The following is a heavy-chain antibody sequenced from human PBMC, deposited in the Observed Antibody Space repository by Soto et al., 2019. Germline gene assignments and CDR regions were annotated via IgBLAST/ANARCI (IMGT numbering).Heavy chain of an antibody. J-gene: IGHJ6*02. Sequence: GASVKVSCKASGYTFTSYGISWVRQAPGQGLEWMGWISAYNGNTNYAQKLQGRVTMTTDTSTSTAYMELRSLRSDDTAVYYCARDAPPTAMDLLGGMDVWGQGATVTVSS. CDR3: ARDAPPTAMDLLGGMDV. CDR2: ISAYNGNT. D-gene: IGHD5-18*01. CDR1: GYTFTSYG. V-gene: IGHV1-18*04.